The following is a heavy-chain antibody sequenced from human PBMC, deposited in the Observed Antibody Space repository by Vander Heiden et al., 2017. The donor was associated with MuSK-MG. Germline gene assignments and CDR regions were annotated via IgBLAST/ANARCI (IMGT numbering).Heavy chain of an antibody. J-gene: IGHJ4*02. CDR1: GFTFNDYA. V-gene: IGHV3-9*01. CDR2: ISWNSGSI. Sequence: EVQRVESGGGLAQSGGSLRLFCAAPGFTFNDYAMHWVRQAPGKGLEWVSGISWNSGSIGYADPVKGRFTISRDNAKNPLYLQMNSLRAEDTALYYCVSGYSSGCYWGQGTLVTVSS. D-gene: IGHD6-19*01. CDR3: VSGYSSGCY.